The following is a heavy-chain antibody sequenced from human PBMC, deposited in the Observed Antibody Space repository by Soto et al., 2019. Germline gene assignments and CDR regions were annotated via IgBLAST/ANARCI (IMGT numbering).Heavy chain of an antibody. V-gene: IGHV3-15*07. CDR2: IKSKTDGGTT. Sequence: GGSLRLSCAASGFTFSNAWMNWVRQAPGKGLEWVGRIKSKTDGGTTDYAAPVKGRFTISRDDSKNTLYLQMNSLKTEDTAVYYCTTDKFRLTDYYDSSGTFDYWGQGTLVTVSS. CDR1: GFTFSNAW. CDR3: TTDKFRLTDYYDSSGTFDY. J-gene: IGHJ4*02. D-gene: IGHD3-22*01.